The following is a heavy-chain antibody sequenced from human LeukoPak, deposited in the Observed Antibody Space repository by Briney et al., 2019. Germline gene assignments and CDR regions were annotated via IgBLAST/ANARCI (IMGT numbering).Heavy chain of an antibody. CDR3: ARDLEGVAGSKSFDY. J-gene: IGHJ4*02. D-gene: IGHD6-19*01. CDR1: GYTFTSYG. V-gene: IGHV1-18*01. Sequence: ASVKFSCKASGYTFTSYGISWVGQAPGQGLEWMGWISAYNGNTNYAQKLQGRVTMTTDTSTSTAYMELRSLRSDDTAVYYCARDLEGVAGSKSFDYWGQGTLVTVSS. CDR2: ISAYNGNT.